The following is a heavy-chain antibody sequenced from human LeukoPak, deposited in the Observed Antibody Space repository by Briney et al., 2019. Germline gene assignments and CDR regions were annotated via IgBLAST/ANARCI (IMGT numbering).Heavy chain of an antibody. CDR2: INHSGST. J-gene: IGHJ4*02. Sequence: SETLSLTCAVYGGSFSGYYWSWIRQPPGKGLEWIGEINHSGSTNYNPSLKSRVTISVDTSKNQFSLKLSSVTAADTAVYYCARQVSSGIVVVPAAVDYWGQGTLVTVSS. CDR3: ARQVSSGIVVVPAAVDY. V-gene: IGHV4-34*01. D-gene: IGHD2-2*01. CDR1: GGSFSGYY.